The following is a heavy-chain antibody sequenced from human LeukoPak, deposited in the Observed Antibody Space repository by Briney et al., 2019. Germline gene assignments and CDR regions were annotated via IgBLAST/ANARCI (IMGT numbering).Heavy chain of an antibody. V-gene: IGHV4-30-4*01. Sequence: SETLSLTCTVSGGSISSGDYYWSWIRQPPGKGLEWIGYIYYSGSTYYNPSLKSRVTISVDTSKNQFSLTLSSVTAADTAVYYCARAEYQLLFDYWGQGTLVTVSS. CDR1: GGSISSGDYY. J-gene: IGHJ4*02. CDR2: IYYSGST. CDR3: ARAEYQLLFDY. D-gene: IGHD2-2*01.